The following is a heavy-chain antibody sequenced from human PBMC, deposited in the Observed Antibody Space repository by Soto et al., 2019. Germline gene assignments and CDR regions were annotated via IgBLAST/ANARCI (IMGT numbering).Heavy chain of an antibody. D-gene: IGHD5-18*01. J-gene: IGHJ5*02. V-gene: IGHV1-69*15. CDR1: GGTFSNYA. Sequence: QVQLLQSGAEVKKPGSSVKVSCKASGGTFSNYAITWVRQAPGQGLEWLGRIIPIFGSTNFAQKFQGRVTLTADGSSTTVDMELSTLRSDDTAVYYCAKDGGKDGYLGNWFDPWGQGTLVTVSS. CDR2: IIPIFGST. CDR3: AKDGGKDGYLGNWFDP.